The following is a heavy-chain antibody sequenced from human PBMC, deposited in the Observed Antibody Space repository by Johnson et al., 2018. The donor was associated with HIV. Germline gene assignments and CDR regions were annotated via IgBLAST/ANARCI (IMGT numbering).Heavy chain of an antibody. Sequence: QVQLVESGGGLVKPGGSLRLSCAASGFSFSDYYMTWIRQAPGKGLEWVSYISSSSSTTYYADSVKGRFTISRDNAKNSLYLQMNSLRAEDTAVYYCARDQYSSDWVGGGDAFDIWGQGTMVTVSS. V-gene: IGHV3-11*04. CDR2: ISSSSSTT. J-gene: IGHJ3*02. D-gene: IGHD6-19*01. CDR1: GFSFSDYY. CDR3: ARDQYSSDWVGGGDAFDI.